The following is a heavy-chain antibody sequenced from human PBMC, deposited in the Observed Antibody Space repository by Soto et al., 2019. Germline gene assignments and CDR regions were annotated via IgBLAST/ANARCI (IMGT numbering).Heavy chain of an antibody. J-gene: IGHJ6*03. CDR3: ARISGSFYNHGADYYCRYMDV. CDR2: ISSSGST. V-gene: IGHV4-59*01. D-gene: IGHD3-10*01. Sequence: PSDTLSLTCSVSGCVISDYSWSWIRQPPGKGLEWIGDISSSGSTKYNPSLKSPVTISRDTSKHQFSLRLTSVTPADTAVYYCARISGSFYNHGADYYCRYMDVWDKGTTVTVSS. CDR1: GCVISDYS.